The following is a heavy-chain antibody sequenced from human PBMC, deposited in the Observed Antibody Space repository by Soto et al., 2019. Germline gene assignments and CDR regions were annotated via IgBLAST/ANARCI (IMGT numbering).Heavy chain of an antibody. CDR3: ARFRRGSYSQPFDY. V-gene: IGHV3-21*01. Sequence: EVQLVESGGGLVKPGGSLRLSCAASGFTFSSYSMNWVRQAPGKGLEWVSSISSSSSYIYYADSVKGRFTISRDNAKNSLYLKMNSLRAEDTAVYYCARFRRGSYSQPFDYWGQGTLVTVSS. J-gene: IGHJ4*02. CDR2: ISSSSSYI. D-gene: IGHD3-10*01. CDR1: GFTFSSYS.